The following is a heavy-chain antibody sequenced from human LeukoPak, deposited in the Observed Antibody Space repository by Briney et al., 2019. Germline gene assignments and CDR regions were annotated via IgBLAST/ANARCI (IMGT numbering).Heavy chain of an antibody. D-gene: IGHD3-10*01. J-gene: IGHJ6*03. CDR3: ARSNLIRGVIIGYYYYMDV. V-gene: IGHV1-69*05. CDR2: IIPIFGTA. CDR1: GGTFSSYA. Sequence: SVKVSCKASGGTFSSYAISWVRQAPGQGLEWMGGIIPIFGTANYAQKFQGRVTITTDESTSTAYMELSSLRSEDTAVYYRARSNLIRGVIIGYYYYMDVWGKGTTVTVSS.